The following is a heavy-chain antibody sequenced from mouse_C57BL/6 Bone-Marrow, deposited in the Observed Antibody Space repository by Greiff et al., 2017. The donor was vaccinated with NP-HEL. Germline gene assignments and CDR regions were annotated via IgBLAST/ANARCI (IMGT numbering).Heavy chain of an antibody. D-gene: IGHD4-1*01. CDR1: GFTFSSYA. CDR2: ISDGGSYT. V-gene: IGHV5-4*01. Sequence: EVQRVESGGGLVKPGGSLKLSCAASGFTFSSYAMSWVRQTPEKRLEWVATISDGGSYTYYPDNVKGRFTISRDNAKNNLYLQMSHLKSEDTAMYYCARLSNWDEGYFDVWGTGTTVTVSS. J-gene: IGHJ1*03. CDR3: ARLSNWDEGYFDV.